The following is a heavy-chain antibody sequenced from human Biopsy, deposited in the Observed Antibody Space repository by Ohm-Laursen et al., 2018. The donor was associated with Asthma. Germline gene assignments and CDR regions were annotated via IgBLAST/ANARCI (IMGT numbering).Heavy chain of an antibody. CDR1: GYTFNSAG. J-gene: IGHJ6*02. CDR3: ARAVDYSHYYGIDV. D-gene: IGHD3-10*01. Sequence: SEKASCKTSGYTFNSAGITWVRQAPGQGLEWMGWISVYNGNTKDAQKLQDRVTMITDTSTSTAYMELRSLRSDDTAVYFCARAVDYSHYYGIDVWGQGTTVTVS. CDR2: ISVYNGNT. V-gene: IGHV1-18*01.